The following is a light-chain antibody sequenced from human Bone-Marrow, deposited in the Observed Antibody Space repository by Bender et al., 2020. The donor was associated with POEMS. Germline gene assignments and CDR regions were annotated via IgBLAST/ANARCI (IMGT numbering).Light chain of an antibody. CDR2: INN. Sequence: QSVLTQPPSVSGAPGQTVTISCTGSTSNIGAGYDVHWYQQLPGTAPKLLIYINNQRPSGVPDRFSGSKSGTSASLAISGLQSEDEADYYCAAWEDSLNGWVFGGGTKLTVL. V-gene: IGLV1-44*01. CDR3: AAWEDSLNGWV. J-gene: IGLJ3*02. CDR1: TSNIGAGYD.